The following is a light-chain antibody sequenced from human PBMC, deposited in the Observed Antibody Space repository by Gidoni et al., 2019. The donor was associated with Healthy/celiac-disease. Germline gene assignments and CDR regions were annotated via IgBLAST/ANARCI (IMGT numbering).Light chain of an antibody. CDR2: GAS. V-gene: IGKV3-20*01. J-gene: IGKJ2*01. Sequence: IVLTQSPGTLSLSPGERATLSCRASQSVSSSYLAWYQQKPGQAPRLLIYGASSRATGIPDRFSGSGSGTDFTLTISRLEPEDFAVYYCQQYGAFXQXTKLEIK. CDR3: QQYGA. CDR1: QSVSSSY.